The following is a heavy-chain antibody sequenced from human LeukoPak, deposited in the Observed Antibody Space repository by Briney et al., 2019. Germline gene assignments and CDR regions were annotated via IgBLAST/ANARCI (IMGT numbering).Heavy chain of an antibody. Sequence: GGSLRLSCAASGFTFSSNYMSWVRQAPGKGLEWVSLIYSGGSTYYADSVKGRFTISRDNSKNTLYLQMNNLRAEDTAMYYCAKAQGRGTGCFTPGGQEPRVPVP. D-gene: IGHD7-27*01. CDR2: IYSGGST. J-gene: IGHJ4*02. V-gene: IGHV3-53*01. CDR1: GFTFSSNY. CDR3: AKAQGRGTGCFTP.